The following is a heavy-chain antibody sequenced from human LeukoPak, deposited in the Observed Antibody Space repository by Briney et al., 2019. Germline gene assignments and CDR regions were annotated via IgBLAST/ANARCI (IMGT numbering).Heavy chain of an antibody. Sequence: GGSLRLSCAASGFTFSSYAMHWFRQAPGKGLEYVSAISSNGGSTYYANSVKGRFTISRDNSKNTLYLQMGSLRDEATAVYYCARGAIAGRGDYWFWFDPWGQGTLVTVSS. CDR2: ISSNGGST. V-gene: IGHV3-64*01. J-gene: IGHJ5*02. CDR1: GFTFSSYA. CDR3: ARGAIAGRGDYWFWFDP. D-gene: IGHD2-8*02.